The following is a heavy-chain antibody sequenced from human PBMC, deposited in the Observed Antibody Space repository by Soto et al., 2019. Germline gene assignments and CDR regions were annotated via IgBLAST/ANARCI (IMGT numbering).Heavy chain of an antibody. CDR3: ARDNSRSGSYFDY. CDR1: GFTFSNYW. J-gene: IGHJ4*02. CDR2: IKGDGSST. Sequence: GGSLRLSCAASGFTFSNYWMHWVRQVPGKGLVWVSRIKGDGSSTSYADSVKGRFTISRDNAKNSLFLQMNSLRTEDTAVYYCARDNSRSGSYFDYWGQGTLVTVSS. V-gene: IGHV3-74*01. D-gene: IGHD3-10*01.